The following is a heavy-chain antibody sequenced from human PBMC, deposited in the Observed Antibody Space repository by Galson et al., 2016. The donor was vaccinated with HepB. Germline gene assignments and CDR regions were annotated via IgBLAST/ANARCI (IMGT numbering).Heavy chain of an antibody. CDR1: GFLFHNYA. D-gene: IGHD1-26*01. CDR2: ISAADEAT. J-gene: IGHJ4*02. Sequence: LRLSCAVSGFLFHNYAMSWVRQPPGKGLEWVSGISAADEATYYADSVKGRSTISRDNSQKTVSLQIDSLRGDDTAIYYCAKGGKSDYWGQGTQVTVSS. V-gene: IGHV3-23*01. CDR3: AKGGKSDY.